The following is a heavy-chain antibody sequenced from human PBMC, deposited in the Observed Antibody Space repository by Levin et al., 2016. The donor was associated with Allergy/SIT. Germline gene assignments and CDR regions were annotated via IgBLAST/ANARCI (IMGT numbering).Heavy chain of an antibody. CDR2: IHPSNSET. Sequence: GESLKISCQASGFAFSSYWIAWVRQRPGKGLEWMGRIHPSNSETRYNPAFEGHVTFSVDKSSYSANLEWRSVKASDSAMYYCARHRGGGVIASFSHFDSWGQGTLVNVSS. J-gene: IGHJ4*02. D-gene: IGHD3-16*02. CDR1: GFAFSSYW. CDR3: ARHRGGGVIASFSHFDS. V-gene: IGHV5-10-1*01.